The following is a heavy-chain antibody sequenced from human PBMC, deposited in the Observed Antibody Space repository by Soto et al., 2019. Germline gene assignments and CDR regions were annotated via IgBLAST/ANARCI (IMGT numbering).Heavy chain of an antibody. CDR1: GFTFSSYA. V-gene: IGHV3-30-3*01. D-gene: IGHD3-22*01. CDR3: AREFLHYYDSSPLYGMDV. CDR2: ISYDGSNK. J-gene: IGHJ6*02. Sequence: GGSLRLSCAASGFTFSSYAMHWVRQAPGKGLEWVAVISYDGSNKYYADSVKGRFTISRDNSKNTLYLQMNSLRAEDTAVYYCAREFLHYYDSSPLYGMDVWGQGTTVTVSS.